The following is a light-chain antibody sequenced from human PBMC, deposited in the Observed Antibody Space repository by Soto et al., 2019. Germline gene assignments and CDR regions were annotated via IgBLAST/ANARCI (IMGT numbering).Light chain of an antibody. CDR1: QSVGSA. Sequence: ENVFRKIAGTLSLYPEERATLSCRASQSVGSALARYQHKPGQAPRLLISAASSRATGIPDRFSGSGSGADFTLTLCRLEPEDFALYYCQQYGSSPITFGQGTRLEIK. J-gene: IGKJ5*01. CDR3: QQYGSSPIT. CDR2: AAS. V-gene: IGKV3-20*01.